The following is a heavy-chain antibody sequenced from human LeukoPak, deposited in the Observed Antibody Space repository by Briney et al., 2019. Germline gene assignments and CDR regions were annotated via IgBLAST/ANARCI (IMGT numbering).Heavy chain of an antibody. CDR3: AKGDYGDYEPFDY. CDR1: GFTFSIYA. D-gene: IGHD4-17*01. CDR2: ISGSGGST. Sequence: GGSLRLSCAASGFTFSIYAMSWVRQAPGKGLEWVSAISGSGGSTYYADSVKGRFTISRDNSKNTLYLQMNSLRAEDTAVYYCAKGDYGDYEPFDYWGQRTLVTVSS. J-gene: IGHJ4*02. V-gene: IGHV3-23*01.